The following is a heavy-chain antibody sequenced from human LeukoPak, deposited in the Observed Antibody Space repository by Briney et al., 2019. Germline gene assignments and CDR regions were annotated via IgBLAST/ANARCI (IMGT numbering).Heavy chain of an antibody. J-gene: IGHJ4*02. CDR1: CFTLSSNY. CDR2: IYSGGST. V-gene: IGHV3-53*01. CDR3: ARQYRSSGYPKPFDY. D-gene: IGHD3-22*01. Sequence: GGSLRLSCAAPCFTLSSNYMSWVRQAPGKGLEWVSVIYSGGSTYYAGSVKGRFTISRDNSKNTLFLQMNSLRAQDTAVYYCARQYRSSGYPKPFDYWGQGTLVTVSS.